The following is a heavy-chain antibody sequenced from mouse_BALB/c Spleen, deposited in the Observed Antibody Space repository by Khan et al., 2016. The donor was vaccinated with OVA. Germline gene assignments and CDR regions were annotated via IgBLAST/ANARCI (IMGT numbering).Heavy chain of an antibody. J-gene: IGHJ2*01. CDR1: GFSLTSYG. V-gene: IGHV2-2*02. D-gene: IGHD3-2*01. Sequence: QVQLKESGPGLVQPSQSLSITCTVSGFSLTSYGVHWVRQSPGKGLEWLGVIWSGGSSDYNAAFISRLSVSKDNSKSQVFFKMNSLQANDTAIYYCARDSSGYVGYFDYWGQGTTLTVSS. CDR3: ARDSSGYVGYFDY. CDR2: IWSGGSS.